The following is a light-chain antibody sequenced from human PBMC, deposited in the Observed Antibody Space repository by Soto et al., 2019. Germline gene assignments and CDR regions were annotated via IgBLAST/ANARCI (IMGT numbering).Light chain of an antibody. V-gene: IGLV1-44*01. Sequence: QSVLSPPPSASGTRGQRVTISCSGSSSNIGSNTVNWYQQLPGTAPKLLIYSNNQRPSGVPDRFSGSKSGTSASLAISGLQSEDEADYYCAAWDDSLNGVVFGGGTKLTVL. J-gene: IGLJ2*01. CDR2: SNN. CDR1: SSNIGSNT. CDR3: AAWDDSLNGVV.